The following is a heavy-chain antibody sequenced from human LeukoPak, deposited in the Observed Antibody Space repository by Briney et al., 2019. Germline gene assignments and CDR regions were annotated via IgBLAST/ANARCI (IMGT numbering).Heavy chain of an antibody. D-gene: IGHD5-18*01. V-gene: IGHV4-31*03. CDR1: GGSINSGGYY. CDR2: IYYSGST. Sequence: SETLSLTCTVSGGSINSGGYYWSWIRQHPGKGLEWIGYIYYSGSTYYNPSLKSRVTISVDTSKNQFSLKLSSVTAADTAVYYCARGGYTAMANWGQGTLVTVSS. J-gene: IGHJ4*02. CDR3: ARGGYTAMAN.